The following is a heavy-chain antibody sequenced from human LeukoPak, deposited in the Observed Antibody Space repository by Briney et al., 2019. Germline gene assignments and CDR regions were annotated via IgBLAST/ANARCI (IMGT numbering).Heavy chain of an antibody. Sequence: PGGSLRLSCAASGFTVSSNYMSWVPQAPGKGLGWGSDIYSGGSTYYAHSLKGGFTISRDNSKNTLYLKMNSLSAADTDVYYCARADARDFWSGYGFDYWGQGTLATVSS. CDR1: GFTVSSNY. CDR3: ARADARDFWSGYGFDY. V-gene: IGHV3-53*05. CDR2: IYSGGST. J-gene: IGHJ4*02. D-gene: IGHD3-3*01.